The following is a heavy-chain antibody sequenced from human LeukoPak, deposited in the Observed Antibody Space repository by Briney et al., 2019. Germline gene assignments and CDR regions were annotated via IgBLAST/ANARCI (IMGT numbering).Heavy chain of an antibody. V-gene: IGHV3-11*04. Sequence: GGSLRLSCAASGFTFSDYYMSWIRQAPGKGLEWVSYISSSGSTIYYADSVKGRFTISRDNAKNSLYLQMNSLRAEDTAVYYCARDKSSDSSGYYYSRGYYYYYMDVWGKGTTVTISS. D-gene: IGHD3-22*01. CDR1: GFTFSDYY. CDR2: ISSSGSTI. J-gene: IGHJ6*03. CDR3: ARDKSSDSSGYYYSRGYYYYYMDV.